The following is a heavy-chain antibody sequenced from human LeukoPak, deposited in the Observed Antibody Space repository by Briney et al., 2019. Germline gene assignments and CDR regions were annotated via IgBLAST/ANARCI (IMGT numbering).Heavy chain of an antibody. V-gene: IGHV3-23*01. CDR2: ISPSADIK. D-gene: IGHD3-10*01. CDR3: AKDDAWLRFGE. CDR1: GFTFSSYS. Sequence: GGSLRLSRAASGFTFSSYSMDWVRQAPGKGLEWVSGISPSADIKYYADSVKGRFTISRDNSKNMLYLEVISLTADDTAVYYCAKDDAWLRFGEWSQGTLVTVSS. J-gene: IGHJ4*02.